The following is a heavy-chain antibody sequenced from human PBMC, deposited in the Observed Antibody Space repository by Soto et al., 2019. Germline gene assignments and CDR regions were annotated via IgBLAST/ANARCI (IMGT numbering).Heavy chain of an antibody. Sequence: ASVKVSCKASGYTFTSHAMHWVRQAPGQRLEWMGWINAGNGDIKYSEKLQGRVTITRDTSASAAYMELSSLSSEDTAVYYCARAVAVPADFDYWGQGTLVTVSS. J-gene: IGHJ4*02. CDR2: INAGNGDI. CDR3: ARAVAVPADFDY. V-gene: IGHV1-3*01. CDR1: GYTFTSHA. D-gene: IGHD6-19*01.